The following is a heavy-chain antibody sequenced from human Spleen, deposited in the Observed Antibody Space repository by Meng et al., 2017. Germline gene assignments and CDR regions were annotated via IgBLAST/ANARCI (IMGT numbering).Heavy chain of an antibody. V-gene: IGHV3-33*08. Sequence: GESLKISCAASGFTFDDYGMNWVRQAPGKGLEWVAIIWYDGKTKYYGDSVKGRFTISRDNSQNTLYLEMNSVTAEDTGVYFCAKAREYNYFDPWGQGTLVTVSS. D-gene: IGHD3-10*01. CDR1: GFTFDDYG. CDR2: IWYDGKTK. J-gene: IGHJ5*02. CDR3: AKAREYNYFDP.